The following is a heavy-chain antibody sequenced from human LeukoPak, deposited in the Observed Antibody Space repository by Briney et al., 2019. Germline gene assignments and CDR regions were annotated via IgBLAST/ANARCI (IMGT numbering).Heavy chain of an antibody. CDR2: IYYTGSA. CDR3: ARLNTRIVVIKERGWFDP. Sequence: PSETLSLTCTVSGGSISSSAYYWGWIRQPPGKGLDWIGNIYYTGSADYNPSLKSRVNISVDTSKNQFSLKLGSVTAADTAVYYCARLNTRIVVIKERGWFDPWGQGTLVSVSS. J-gene: IGHJ5*02. D-gene: IGHD3-22*01. CDR1: GGSISSSAYY. V-gene: IGHV4-39*01.